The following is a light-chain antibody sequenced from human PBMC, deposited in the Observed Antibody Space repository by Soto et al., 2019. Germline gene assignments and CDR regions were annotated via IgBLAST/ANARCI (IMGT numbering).Light chain of an antibody. Sequence: NFFPHSPATLSLSPGARATLSCRASESVRSYLAWYQQRPGQAPRLLIYDASKRATGIPARFSGSGSGTDFTLTISSLEPEDFAVYYCQQHNNWPTFGQGTKVDIK. V-gene: IGKV3-11*01. CDR1: ESVRSY. CDR2: DAS. J-gene: IGKJ1*01. CDR3: QQHNNWPT.